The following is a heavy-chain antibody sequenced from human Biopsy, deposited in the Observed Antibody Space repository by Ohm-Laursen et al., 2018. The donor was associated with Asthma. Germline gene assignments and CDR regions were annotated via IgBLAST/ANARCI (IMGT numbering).Heavy chain of an antibody. CDR3: ASTSSSRKIFYYYNMDI. J-gene: IGHJ6*02. Sequence: SSVKVSCKASGGTFGNYAISWVRQAHGLGLEWMGGISPVFGSTNIAQKFQGRVTISADIFTKTAYLEVSSLRSDDTAVYYCASTSSSRKIFYYYNMDIWGQGTTVTV. CDR1: GGTFGNYA. D-gene: IGHD6-13*01. CDR2: ISPVFGST. V-gene: IGHV1-69*06.